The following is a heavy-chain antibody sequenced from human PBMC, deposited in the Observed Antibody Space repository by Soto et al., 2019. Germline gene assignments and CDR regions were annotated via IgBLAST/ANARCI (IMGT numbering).Heavy chain of an antibody. Sequence: GGSLRLSCAASGFAFSDYYMTWIHQAPGKGLEWVSSLSNSGTYTNYADSVKGRFITSRDNAKNSLFLHLNSLRAEDTAVYFCARDRYVFDYWGQGALVTVSS. V-gene: IGHV3-11*05. J-gene: IGHJ4*02. CDR1: GFAFSDYY. D-gene: IGHD3-16*01. CDR3: ARDRYVFDY. CDR2: LSNSGTYT.